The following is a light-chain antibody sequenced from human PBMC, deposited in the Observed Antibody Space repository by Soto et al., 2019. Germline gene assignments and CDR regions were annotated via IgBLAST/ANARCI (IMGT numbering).Light chain of an antibody. CDR3: SSYAGNNNLYV. V-gene: IGLV2-8*01. Sequence: QSALTQPPSASGSPGQSVTISCTGTSSDVGTYNYVSWYQQHPGKATKLMIYEVNKRPAGVPDRFSGSKSGIMASLTVSGLQAEDEADYYCSSYAGNNNLYVFGTGTKVTV. J-gene: IGLJ1*01. CDR2: EVN. CDR1: SSDVGTYNY.